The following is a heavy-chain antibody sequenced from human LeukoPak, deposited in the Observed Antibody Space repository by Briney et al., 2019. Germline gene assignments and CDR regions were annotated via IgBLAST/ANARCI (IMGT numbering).Heavy chain of an antibody. J-gene: IGHJ4*02. V-gene: IGHV3-30*18. Sequence: QPGRSLRLSCAASGFTFSSYGMHWVRQAPGKGLEWVAVISYDGSNKYCADSVKGRFTISRDNSKNTLYLQMNSLRAEDTAVYYCAKGSTYSGSLVDYWGQGTLVTVSS. D-gene: IGHD1-26*01. CDR3: AKGSTYSGSLVDY. CDR1: GFTFSSYG. CDR2: ISYDGSNK.